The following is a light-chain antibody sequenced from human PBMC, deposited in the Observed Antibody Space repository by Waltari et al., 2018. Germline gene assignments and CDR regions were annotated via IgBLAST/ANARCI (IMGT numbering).Light chain of an antibody. CDR1: QSISNW. V-gene: IGKV1-5*03. CDR2: KAS. J-gene: IGKJ1*01. CDR3: QQYDSYTWT. Sequence: DTQLTQSPSTLSASVGDGVTITCRASQSISNWLAWYQQKPGKAPKLLISKASYLESGVPSRFSGSGSGTEFTLTISSLQPDDFATYYCQQYDSYTWTFGQGTKVEIK.